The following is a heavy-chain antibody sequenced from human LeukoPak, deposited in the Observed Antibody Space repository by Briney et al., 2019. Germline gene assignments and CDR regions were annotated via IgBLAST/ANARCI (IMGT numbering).Heavy chain of an antibody. CDR1: GFTFDDYG. J-gene: IGHJ4*02. D-gene: IGHD3-22*01. CDR2: INWNGGST. Sequence: GGSLRLSCAASGFTFDDYGMSWVRQAPGKGLEWVAGINWNGGSTGYADSVKVRFTISRDNAKNSLYLIMNSLRAEDTALYYCARGYYYDSSGYYYGHAYWGQGTLVTVSS. CDR3: ARGYYYDSSGYYYGHAY. V-gene: IGHV3-20*04.